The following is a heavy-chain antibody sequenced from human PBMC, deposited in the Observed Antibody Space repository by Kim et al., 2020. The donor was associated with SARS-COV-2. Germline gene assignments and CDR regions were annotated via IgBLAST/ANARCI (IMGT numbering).Heavy chain of an antibody. V-gene: IGHV1-69*13. CDR2: FISTFGTS. J-gene: IGHJ3*02. CDR1: GGSFSKYA. D-gene: IGHD3-22*01. CDR3: ARPITTGWADDAFDI. Sequence: SVKVSCKAFGGSFSKYALSWVRQAPGQGLEWMGGFISTFGTSNYAQNFKGRMIITVNESTNTAYMELNSLKSEDTAVYYCARPITTGWADDAFDIWGQGTMITVSS.